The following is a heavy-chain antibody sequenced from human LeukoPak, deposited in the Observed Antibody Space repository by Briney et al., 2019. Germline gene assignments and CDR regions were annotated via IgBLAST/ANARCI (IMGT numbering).Heavy chain of an antibody. Sequence: GASVKFSCKASGYTFTSYYMHWVRQAPGQGLEWMGIINPTGGNTNYAQKFQGRVTMTRDTSTSTVYMELSSLRSEDTAVYYCARDGAMVRGGSDYWGQGTLVTVSS. CDR2: INPTGGNT. V-gene: IGHV1-46*01. D-gene: IGHD3-10*01. J-gene: IGHJ4*02. CDR1: GYTFTSYY. CDR3: ARDGAMVRGGSDY.